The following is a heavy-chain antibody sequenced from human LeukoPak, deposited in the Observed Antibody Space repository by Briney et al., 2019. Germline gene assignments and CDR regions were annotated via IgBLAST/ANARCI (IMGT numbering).Heavy chain of an antibody. Sequence: GSLRLSCAASGFTFRSYDMHWVRQAPGKGLEWVAVVWYDESNKYYVDSVKGRFTISRDNSKNTLYLQMNSLRVEDTALYYCAKKRITTSGTGMDVWGQGTTVTVSS. CDR3: AKKRITTSGTGMDV. J-gene: IGHJ6*02. CDR1: GFTFRSYD. CDR2: VWYDESNK. D-gene: IGHD1/OR15-1a*01. V-gene: IGHV3-33*03.